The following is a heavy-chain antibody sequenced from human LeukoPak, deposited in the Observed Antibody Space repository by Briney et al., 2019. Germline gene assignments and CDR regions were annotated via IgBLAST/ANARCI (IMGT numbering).Heavy chain of an antibody. J-gene: IGHJ4*02. Sequence: PGGSLRLSCAASGFTVSNSYMTWVRQAPGMGLEWVAIIYGGGDTFYADSVRGRFTISRHNSRNTLYLQMNSLRAEDTAVYYCARHRGYCSSTSCYPYYFDYWGQGTLVTVSS. CDR3: ARHRGYCSSTSCYPYYFDY. D-gene: IGHD2-2*01. CDR2: IYGGGDT. V-gene: IGHV3-66*04. CDR1: GFTVSNSY.